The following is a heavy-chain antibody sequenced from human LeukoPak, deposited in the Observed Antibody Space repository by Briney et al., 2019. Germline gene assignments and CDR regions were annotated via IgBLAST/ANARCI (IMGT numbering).Heavy chain of an antibody. V-gene: IGHV3-23*01. J-gene: IGHJ4*02. D-gene: IGHD6-19*01. CDR3: AKEGPPSSGWPFDY. CDR2: ISATGHST. Sequence: PGGSLRLSCTGSGFTFSSNAMSWVRQAPGKGLEWVSGISATGHSTYYADSVKGRFTISRDNSKNTLYLQMNSLRAEDTALYYCAKEGPPSSGWPFDYWGQGTLVTVSS. CDR1: GFTFSSNA.